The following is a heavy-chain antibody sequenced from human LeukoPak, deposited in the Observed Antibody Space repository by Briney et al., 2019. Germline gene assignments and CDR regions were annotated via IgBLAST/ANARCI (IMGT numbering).Heavy chain of an antibody. CDR1: GFTFSSYC. J-gene: IGHJ4*02. V-gene: IGHV3-33*01. Sequence: HPGRSLRLSCAASGFTFSSYCMHWARQAAGKGLEWVAVIWYDGSNKNYADSVKGRFTISRDNSKNTLYLQMNSLRAEDTAVYYCARAPTSYYYFDYWGQGTLVTVSS. CDR2: IWYDGSNK. D-gene: IGHD1-26*01. CDR3: ARAPTSYYYFDY.